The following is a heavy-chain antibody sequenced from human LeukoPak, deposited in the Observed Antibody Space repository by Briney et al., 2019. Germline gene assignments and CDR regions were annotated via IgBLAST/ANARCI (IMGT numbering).Heavy chain of an antibody. CDR1: GFTFRSSW. CDR3: TRDYFRTWDY. Sequence: GGSLRLSCAASGFTFRSSWMSWVRHIPGKGLEWLANIKDDETEKYYVDSVKGRFNISRDNAKNSLFLQMNSLRPEDTAVYYCTRDYFRTWDYWGQGTLVTVSS. D-gene: IGHD1/OR15-1a*01. J-gene: IGHJ4*02. V-gene: IGHV3-7*01. CDR2: IKDDETEK.